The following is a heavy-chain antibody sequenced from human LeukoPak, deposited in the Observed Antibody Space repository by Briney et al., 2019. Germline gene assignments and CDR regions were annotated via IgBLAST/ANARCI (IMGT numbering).Heavy chain of an antibody. D-gene: IGHD1-1*01. CDR1: GVNFRNYW. V-gene: IGHV3-74*01. CDR2: INSDGSST. J-gene: IGHJ4*02. CDR3: ATDEAATGRLDY. Sequence: GGSLRLSCAASGVNFRNYWMHWVRQAPGKGLVWVSRINSDGSSTSYADSAKGRFTISRDNAENTLYLQINSLRAEDTAVYYCATDEAATGRLDYWGQGTLVTDSS.